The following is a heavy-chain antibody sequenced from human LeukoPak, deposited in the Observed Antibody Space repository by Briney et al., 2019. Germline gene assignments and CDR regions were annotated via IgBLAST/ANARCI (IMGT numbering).Heavy chain of an antibody. J-gene: IGHJ6*02. D-gene: IGHD1-26*01. CDR3: ARGSIVGAYYYYGMDV. Sequence: GGSLRLSCAASGFTFSSYSMNWVRQAPGKGLEWVSYISSSSTIYYADSVKGRFTISRDNAKNSLYLQMNSLRDEDTAVYYCARGSIVGAYYYYGMDVWGQGTTVTVSS. CDR2: ISSSSTI. CDR1: GFTFSSYS. V-gene: IGHV3-48*02.